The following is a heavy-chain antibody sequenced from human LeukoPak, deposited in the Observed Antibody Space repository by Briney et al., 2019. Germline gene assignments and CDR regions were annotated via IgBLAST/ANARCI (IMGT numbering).Heavy chain of an antibody. V-gene: IGHV1-69*04. CDR3: ARDPRGVAAYYYYGMDV. CDR2: XXPILNIT. D-gene: IGHD6-13*01. J-gene: IGHJ6*02. CDR1: GGTFSSYA. Sequence: SVKVSCKASGGTFSSYAISXVXXAPGQGXXWXXXXXPILNITNYAQKFQGRVXIXXDKSTRTAYMELSSLRSEDTAVYYCARDPRGVAAYYYYGMDVWGQGTTVTVSS.